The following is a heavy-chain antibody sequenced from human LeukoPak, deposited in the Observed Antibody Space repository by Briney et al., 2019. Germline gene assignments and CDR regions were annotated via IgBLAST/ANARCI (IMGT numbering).Heavy chain of an antibody. CDR1: GDSISSYY. CDR3: ARAPDYDFWSGDNVYYFDY. D-gene: IGHD3-3*01. Sequence: SETLSLTCTVSGDSISSYYWSWIRQPPGKGLEWIGYIYYSGSTNYNPSLKSRVTISVDTSKNQFSLKLSSVTAADTAVYYCARAPDYDFWSGDNVYYFDYWGQGTLVTDSS. J-gene: IGHJ4*02. V-gene: IGHV4-59*08. CDR2: IYYSGST.